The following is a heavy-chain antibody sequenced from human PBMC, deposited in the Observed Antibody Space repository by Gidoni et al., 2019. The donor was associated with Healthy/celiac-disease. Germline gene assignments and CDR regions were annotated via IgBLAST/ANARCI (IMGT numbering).Heavy chain of an antibody. D-gene: IGHD6-6*01. J-gene: IGHJ4*02. Sequence: QVQLDESGGGVVQPGRSLRLSCAASGFTFSSYAMHWVRPAPGKGLEWVAVISYDGSNKYYADSVKGRFTISRDNSKNTLYLQMNSLRAEDTAVYYCARTFGSSAGGDYWGQGTLVTVSS. CDR2: ISYDGSNK. CDR1: GFTFSSYA. CDR3: ARTFGSSAGGDY. V-gene: IGHV3-30-3*01.